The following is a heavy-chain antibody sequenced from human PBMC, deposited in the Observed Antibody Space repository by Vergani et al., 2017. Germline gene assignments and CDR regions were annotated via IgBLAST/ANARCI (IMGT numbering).Heavy chain of an antibody. CDR2: ISGSGGST. D-gene: IGHD6-6*01. Sequence: EVQLLESGGDLVQPGGSLRLSCAASGFTFNHYAMNWVRQAPGKGLEWVSGISGSGGSTYYAGSVKGRFTISRDNAKNSLYLQMNSLRAEDTALYYCAKDLGTSSGGGWFDPWVQGTLVTGSS. J-gene: IGHJ5*02. V-gene: IGHV3-23*01. CDR1: GFTFNHYA. CDR3: AKDLGTSSGGGWFDP.